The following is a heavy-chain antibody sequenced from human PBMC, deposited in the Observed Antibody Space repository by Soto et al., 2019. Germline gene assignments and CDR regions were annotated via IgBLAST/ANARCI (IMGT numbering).Heavy chain of an antibody. Sequence: GALLLSCSASGFTFSSYAMSWVRQAPGKGLEWVSAISGSGGSTYYADSVKGRFTISRDNSKNTLYLQMNSLRAEDTAVYYCAKDSYSSSWYVFTVWGQGTKVTVYS. CDR2: ISGSGGST. J-gene: IGHJ6*02. V-gene: IGHV3-23*01. CDR1: GFTFSSYA. CDR3: AKDSYSSSWYVFTV. D-gene: IGHD6-13*01.